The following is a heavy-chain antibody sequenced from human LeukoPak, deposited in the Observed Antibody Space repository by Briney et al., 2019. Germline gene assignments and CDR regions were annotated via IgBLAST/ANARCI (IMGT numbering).Heavy chain of an antibody. CDR1: GGSFSGYY. J-gene: IGHJ5*02. Sequence: ASETLSLTCAVYGGSFSGYYWSWIRQPPGKGLEWIGEINHSGSTNYNPSLKSRVTISVDTSKNQFSLKLSSVTAADTAVYYCARHQAAGYSSGWYSGWFDPWGQGTLVTVSS. CDR2: INHSGST. V-gene: IGHV4-34*01. CDR3: ARHQAAGYSSGWYSGWFDP. D-gene: IGHD6-19*01.